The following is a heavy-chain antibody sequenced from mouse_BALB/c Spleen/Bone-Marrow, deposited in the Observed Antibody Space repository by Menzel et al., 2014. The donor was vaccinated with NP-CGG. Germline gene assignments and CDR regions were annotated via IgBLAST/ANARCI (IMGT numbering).Heavy chain of an antibody. D-gene: IGHD2-2*01. CDR2: IDPANGNT. J-gene: IGHJ4*01. V-gene: IGHV14-3*02. Sequence: EVQLQESGAELVKPGASVKLSCTASGFNIKDTYMHWVKQRPEQGLEWIGRIDPANGNTKYDPKFQGKATITADTSSNTAYLQLSGLTSEDTAVYYCAGGWLPSYAMDYWGQGTSVTVSS. CDR3: AGGWLPSYAMDY. CDR1: GFNIKDTY.